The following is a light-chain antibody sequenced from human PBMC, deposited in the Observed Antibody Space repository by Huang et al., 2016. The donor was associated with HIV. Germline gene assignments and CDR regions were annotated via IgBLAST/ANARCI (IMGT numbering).Light chain of an antibody. V-gene: IGKV3-11*01. J-gene: IGKJ1*01. Sequence: EIALTQSPATLSLSPGERATLSCRASQHVWRDLAWYQHKPGQAPRLLVYDASNRATGIPARFSGSGSGTDFTLTIGSLDPADVAVYYCQQRRNWPWTFGQGTKVEIK. CDR3: QQRRNWPWT. CDR1: QHVWRD. CDR2: DAS.